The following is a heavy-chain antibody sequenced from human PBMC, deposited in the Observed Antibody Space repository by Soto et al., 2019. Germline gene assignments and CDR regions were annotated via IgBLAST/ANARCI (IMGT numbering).Heavy chain of an antibody. Sequence: GGSLILSCAASGFTFSSYAMSWVRQAPGKGLEWVSAISGSGGSTYYADSVKGRFTISRDNSKNTLYLQMNSLRAEDTAVYYCAKGLSRDGYISFDYWGQGTLVTVSS. CDR3: AKGLSRDGYISFDY. D-gene: IGHD5-12*01. CDR2: ISGSGGST. V-gene: IGHV3-23*01. J-gene: IGHJ4*02. CDR1: GFTFSSYA.